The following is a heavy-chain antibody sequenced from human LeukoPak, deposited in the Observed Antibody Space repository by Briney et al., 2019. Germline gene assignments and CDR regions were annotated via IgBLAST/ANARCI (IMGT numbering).Heavy chain of an antibody. V-gene: IGHV3-7*04. CDR2: IHPEGNEK. J-gene: IGHJ4*02. CDR3: ARGDAFSGDH. CDR1: GFSFTNFW. Sequence: GGSLRLSCAVSGFSFTNFWMSWVRQAPGRGREWVANIHPEGNEKYHVESVKGRFTISRDNTKNLLFLQMNGLRVEDTAVYYCARGDAFSGDHWGQGTLVTVSS.